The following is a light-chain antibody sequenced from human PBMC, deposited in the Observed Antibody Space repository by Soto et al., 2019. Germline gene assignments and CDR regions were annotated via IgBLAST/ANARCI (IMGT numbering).Light chain of an antibody. CDR1: QSISSW. V-gene: IGKV1-5*03. J-gene: IGKJ1*01. CDR3: QQYKSYSRT. Sequence: DIQMTQSPSTLSASIGDRVTITCRASQSISSWLAWYQQKPGKAPKLLIYEASSLEFTVPSRFSGSGSGTEFTLTISSLQPDDVATYYCQQYKSYSRTFGQGTKLEIK. CDR2: EAS.